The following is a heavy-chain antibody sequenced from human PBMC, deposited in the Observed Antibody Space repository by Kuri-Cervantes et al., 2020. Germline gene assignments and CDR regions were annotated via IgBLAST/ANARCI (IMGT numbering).Heavy chain of an antibody. D-gene: IGHD3-10*01. Sequence: GESLKISCAASGFTFSSYDMHWVRQATGKGLEWVSATGTAGDTYYPGSVKGRFTISRENAKNTLYLQMNSLRAEDTAVYYCASMVRGVIIMEYYFDYWGQGTLVTVSS. CDR3: ASMVRGVIIMEYYFDY. CDR2: TGTAGDT. V-gene: IGHV3-13*01. CDR1: GFTFSSYD. J-gene: IGHJ4*02.